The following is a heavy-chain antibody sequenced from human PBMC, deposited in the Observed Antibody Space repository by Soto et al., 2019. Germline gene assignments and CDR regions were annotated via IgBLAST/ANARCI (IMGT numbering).Heavy chain of an antibody. Sequence: QLQLQESGPGLVKPSETLSLTCTVSGGSISSSSYYWGWIRQPPGKGLEWIGSIYYSGSTYYNPSLKSRVTISVDTSKNQFSLKLSSVTAADTAVYYCATDRYYDILTGYFLNDLYWGQGTLVTVSS. CDR1: GGSISSSSYY. CDR2: IYYSGST. CDR3: ATDRYYDILTGYFLNDLY. J-gene: IGHJ4*02. V-gene: IGHV4-39*01. D-gene: IGHD3-9*01.